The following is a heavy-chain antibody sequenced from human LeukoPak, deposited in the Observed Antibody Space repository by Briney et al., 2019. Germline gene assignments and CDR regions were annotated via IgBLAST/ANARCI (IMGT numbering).Heavy chain of an antibody. V-gene: IGHV3-48*01. CDR1: GITFSSYS. CDR2: ISSSGSTK. CDR3: ARGAGYNYPYYFDY. Sequence: PGGSLRLSCGASGITFSSYSMNWVRRAPGKGLEWVSYISSSGSTKYYADSVKGRFTISRDNARNSLYLQMNSLRAEDTAVYYCARGAGYNYPYYFDYWGQGTLVTVSS. D-gene: IGHD5-24*01. J-gene: IGHJ4*02.